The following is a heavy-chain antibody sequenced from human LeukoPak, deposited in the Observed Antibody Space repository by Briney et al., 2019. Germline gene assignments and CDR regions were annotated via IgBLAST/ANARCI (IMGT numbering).Heavy chain of an antibody. J-gene: IGHJ4*02. Sequence: GGSLTLSCAASGFNFGIYWMSWVRQAPGKGLEWVAHIKEDGSAKYYVDSVKGRFTISRENAKNSVYLQMNSLRAEDTAVYYCARECGGACYSDYWGQGPLDTVSS. V-gene: IGHV3-7*01. CDR2: IKEDGSAK. D-gene: IGHD2-21*02. CDR1: GFNFGIYW. CDR3: ARECGGACYSDY.